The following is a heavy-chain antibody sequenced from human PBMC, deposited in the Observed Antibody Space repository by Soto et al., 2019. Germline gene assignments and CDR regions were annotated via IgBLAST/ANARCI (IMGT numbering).Heavy chain of an antibody. J-gene: IGHJ4*02. Sequence: QVQLVQSGAEVKKPGASVKVSCKASGYTFTSYGISWVRQAPGQGLEWMGWISAYNGNTNYAQKLQGRVTMTTDTSTSTAYMELRSLRSDDTAVYYCARLSYYYDSSAMGDFDYWGQGTLVTVSS. CDR2: ISAYNGNT. V-gene: IGHV1-18*01. CDR1: GYTFTSYG. D-gene: IGHD3-22*01. CDR3: ARLSYYYDSSAMGDFDY.